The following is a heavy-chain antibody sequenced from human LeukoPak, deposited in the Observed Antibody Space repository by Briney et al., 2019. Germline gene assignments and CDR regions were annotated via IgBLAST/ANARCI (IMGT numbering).Heavy chain of an antibody. CDR1: GFTFSTFA. J-gene: IGHJ4*02. CDR2: ITISSSYI. D-gene: IGHD2-21*01. CDR3: ARDRRVGIPFDY. Sequence: SGGSLRLSCAASGFTFSTFAMIWVRQPPGKGLEWVSSITISSSYIYYADSLKGRFTISRDNAKNSLYLQMNSLRAEDTAVYYCARDRRVGIPFDYWGQGTLVTVSS. V-gene: IGHV3-21*01.